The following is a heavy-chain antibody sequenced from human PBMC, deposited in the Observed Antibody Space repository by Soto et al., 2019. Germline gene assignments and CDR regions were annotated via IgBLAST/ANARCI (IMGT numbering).Heavy chain of an antibody. CDR1: GYTFSDYF. D-gene: IGHD1-26*01. J-gene: IGHJ6*02. Sequence: QVQLVQSGAEVRKSGASVKVSCKASGYTFSDYFIQWLRQAPGQGLEWVAWINPKTAATNYAKKFHVRVTVPSDTSYITAYLELTRLRPDYTALYYCARIKWGLDYYSGMDFWGQGTAVSVSS. CDR2: INPKTAAT. CDR3: ARIKWGLDYYSGMDF. V-gene: IGHV1-2*02.